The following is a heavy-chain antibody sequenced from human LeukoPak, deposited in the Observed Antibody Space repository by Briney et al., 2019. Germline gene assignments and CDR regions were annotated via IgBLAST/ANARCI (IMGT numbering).Heavy chain of an antibody. CDR3: TRDRRDGYNYVDY. CDR2: ISYSGST. CDR1: GGSISPYY. V-gene: IGHV4-59*01. Sequence: SETLSLTCTVSGGSISPYYWSWIRQPPGKGLEWIGYISYSGSTDYNPSLKSRVTISVDTSKNQFSLKLSSVTAADTAVYYCTRDRRDGYNYVDYWGQGTLVTVSS. J-gene: IGHJ4*02. D-gene: IGHD5-24*01.